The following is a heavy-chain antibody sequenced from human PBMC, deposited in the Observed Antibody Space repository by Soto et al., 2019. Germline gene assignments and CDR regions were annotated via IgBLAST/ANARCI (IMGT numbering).Heavy chain of an antibody. CDR2: IYYSGGT. CDR3: TREQSDDNYFDP. D-gene: IGHD6-19*01. Sequence: SETLYLTCTVSGAALSSGGYFYTWVRQPPGKGLEWLGYIYYSGGTNYSPSLKSRVTISLDKSKSQFSLRLISVTAADTAVYYCTREQSDDNYFDPWGQGTLVTVSS. V-gene: IGHV4-61*08. CDR1: GAALSSGGYF. J-gene: IGHJ5*02.